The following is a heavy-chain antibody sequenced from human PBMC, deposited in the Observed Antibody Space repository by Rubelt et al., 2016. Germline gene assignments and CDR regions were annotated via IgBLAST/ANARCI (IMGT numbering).Heavy chain of an antibody. D-gene: IGHD4-11*01. CDR2: IYSGRST. V-gene: IGHV3-66*04. CDR1: GFTVSSNS. Sequence: GGGLVQPGGSLRLSCAASGFTVSSNSMSWVRQAPGKGLECVSVIYSGRSTYYADSVKGRFTISRDNSKNTLYLQMNSLRAEDTAVYYCAIPSGDYSDAFDIWGQGTMVTVSS. J-gene: IGHJ3*02. CDR3: AIPSGDYSDAFDI.